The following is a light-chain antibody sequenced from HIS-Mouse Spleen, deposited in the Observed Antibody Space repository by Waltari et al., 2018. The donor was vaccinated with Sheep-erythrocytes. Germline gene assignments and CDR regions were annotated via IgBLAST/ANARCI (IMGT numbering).Light chain of an antibody. CDR1: SSNIGSNT. CDR3: AAWDDSLNGNWV. J-gene: IGLJ3*02. Sequence: QSVLTQPPSASGTPGQRVTISCSGSSSNIGSNTVNWYQQLPGTAPKLLLDSNNQRPSGVPDRFSGAKSGTSASLAISGRQSEDEAEYYWAAWDDSLNGNWVFGGGTKLTVL. V-gene: IGLV1-44*01. CDR2: SNN.